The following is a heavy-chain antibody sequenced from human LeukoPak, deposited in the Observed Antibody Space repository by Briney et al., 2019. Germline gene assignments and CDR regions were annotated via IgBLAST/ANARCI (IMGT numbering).Heavy chain of an antibody. D-gene: IGHD5-18*01. J-gene: IGHJ4*02. CDR1: GFTFSVYS. CDR2: IGSSSSYI. Sequence: GGSLRLSCAASGFTFSVYSMNWVRQAPGKGLEWVSSIGSSSSYIYYADSVKGRFTISRDNAKNSLYLQMNSLRPEDTAVYYCAASTKHPAMCDYWGQGTLLTVSS. V-gene: IGHV3-21*01. CDR3: AASTKHPAMCDY.